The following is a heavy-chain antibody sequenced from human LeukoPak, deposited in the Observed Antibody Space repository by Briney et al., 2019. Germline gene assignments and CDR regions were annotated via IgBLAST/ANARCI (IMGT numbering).Heavy chain of an antibody. J-gene: IGHJ6*03. CDR1: GGSISSYY. CDR3: ARGSGSYLYYYYYMDV. CDR2: IYYSGST. V-gene: IGHV4-59*01. D-gene: IGHD1-26*01. Sequence: SETLSLTCTVSGGSISSYYLSWIRQPPGKGLEWIGYIYYSGSTNYNPSLKSRVTISVDTSKNQFSLKLSSVTAADTAVYYCARGSGSYLYYYYYMDVWGKGTTVTVSS.